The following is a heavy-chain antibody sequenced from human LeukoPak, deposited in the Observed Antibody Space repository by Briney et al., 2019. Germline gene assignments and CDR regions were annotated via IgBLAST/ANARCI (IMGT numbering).Heavy chain of an antibody. V-gene: IGHV3-23*01. J-gene: IGHJ6*03. CDR3: AKDGMGARPNYYYYMDV. D-gene: IGHD6-6*01. Sequence: GGSLRLSCAASGFTFSSYAMSWVRQAPGKGLEWVSAISGSGGSTYYADSVKGRFTISRDNSKNTLYLQMNSLRAEDTAVYYCAKDGMGARPNYYYYMDVWGKGTTVTVSS. CDR2: ISGSGGST. CDR1: GFTFSSYA.